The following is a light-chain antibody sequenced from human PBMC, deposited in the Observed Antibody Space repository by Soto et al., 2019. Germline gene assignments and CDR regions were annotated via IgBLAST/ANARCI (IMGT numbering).Light chain of an antibody. CDR3: SSYTGRTPPVV. CDR2: DVS. Sequence: QSALTQSASVSGSPGQSITISCTGTSSDIGGYNFVSWYQQHPGKAPKLMIYDVSNRPSGVSNRFSGSKSGNTASLTISGRQAEDEADYYCSSYTGRTPPVVFGGGTKVTVL. CDR1: SSDIGGYNF. J-gene: IGLJ2*01. V-gene: IGLV2-14*01.